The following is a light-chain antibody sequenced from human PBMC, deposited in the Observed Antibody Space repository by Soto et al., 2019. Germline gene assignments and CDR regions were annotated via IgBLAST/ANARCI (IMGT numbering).Light chain of an antibody. V-gene: IGKV3-11*01. CDR3: HQRQSWPRT. J-gene: IGKJ1*01. CDR2: LTS. CDR1: QAVNTR. Sequence: EMLLTQSPPTLSACPFDRVTLSGRASQAVNTRLAWYQHKPGQAPRLLIYLTSNRAAGVPSRFSAWGSETDFTLTISDVQPEDFAVYYCHQRQSWPRTSGQGTKVDIK.